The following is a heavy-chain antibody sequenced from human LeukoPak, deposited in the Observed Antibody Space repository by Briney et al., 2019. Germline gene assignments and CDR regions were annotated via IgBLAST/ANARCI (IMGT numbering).Heavy chain of an antibody. CDR3: ARQRENTVRVDP. J-gene: IGHJ5*02. D-gene: IGHD4-11*01. CDR1: GGSFSGYY. CDR2: INHSGST. Sequence: SETLSLTCAVYGGSFSGYYWSWIRQPPGKGLEWIGEINHSGSTNYNPSLKSRVTISVDTSKNQFSLKLSSATAADTAVYYCARQRENTVRVDPWGQGTLVTVSS. V-gene: IGHV4-34*01.